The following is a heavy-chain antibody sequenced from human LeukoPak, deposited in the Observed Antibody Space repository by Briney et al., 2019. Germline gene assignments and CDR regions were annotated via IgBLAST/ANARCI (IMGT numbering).Heavy chain of an antibody. V-gene: IGHV3-23*01. CDR1: GFTSSSYA. D-gene: IGHD2-15*01. J-gene: IGHJ4*02. CDR2: ISGSGGST. Sequence: GGSLRLSCAASGFTSSSYAMSWVRQAPGKGLEWVSAISGSGGSTYYADSVKGRFTISRDNSKNTLYLQMNSLRAEDTAVYYCAKGFYCSGGSCYGGIFDYWGQGTLVTVSS. CDR3: AKGFYCSGGSCYGGIFDY.